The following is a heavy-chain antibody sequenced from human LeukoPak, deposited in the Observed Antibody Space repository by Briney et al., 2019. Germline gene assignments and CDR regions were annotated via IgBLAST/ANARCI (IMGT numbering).Heavy chain of an antibody. Sequence: GGSLRLSCAASGFTFSSYGMHWVRQAPGKGLGWVAVISYDGSNKYYADSVKGRFTISRDNSKNTLYLQMNSLRAEDTAVYYCARTRDIVVVTAILDYWGQGTLVTVSS. D-gene: IGHD2-21*02. J-gene: IGHJ4*02. CDR3: ARTRDIVVVTAILDY. V-gene: IGHV3-30*03. CDR2: ISYDGSNK. CDR1: GFTFSSYG.